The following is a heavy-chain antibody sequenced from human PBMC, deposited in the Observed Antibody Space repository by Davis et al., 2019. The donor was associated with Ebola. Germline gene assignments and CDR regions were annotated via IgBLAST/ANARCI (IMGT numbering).Heavy chain of an antibody. J-gene: IGHJ3*02. CDR1: GFTFSIYT. V-gene: IGHV3-21*01. Sequence: GESLKISCAASGFTFSIYTMTWVRQAPGKGLEWVSSISISSAFIYYADSVKGRFTVSRDNAKNSLSLQMDSLRAEDTAVYYCAGGESGWDASDIWGRGTMVTVSS. CDR2: ISISSAFI. D-gene: IGHD6-19*01. CDR3: AGGESGWDASDI.